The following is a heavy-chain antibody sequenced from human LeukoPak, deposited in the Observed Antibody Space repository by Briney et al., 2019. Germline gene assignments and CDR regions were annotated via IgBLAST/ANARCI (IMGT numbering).Heavy chain of an antibody. CDR3: AKSDDYGDYVPVY. Sequence: TGGSLRVSCAASGFTFRGSPMHWVRQAPGKGLEYVSSISSTGDSTYYADSAKGRFTISRDNSKNTLYLKMGSLRTEDMAVYYCAKSDDYGDYVPVYWGQGTLVTVSS. CDR1: GFTFRGSP. CDR2: ISSTGDST. V-gene: IGHV3-64*02. J-gene: IGHJ4*02. D-gene: IGHD4-17*01.